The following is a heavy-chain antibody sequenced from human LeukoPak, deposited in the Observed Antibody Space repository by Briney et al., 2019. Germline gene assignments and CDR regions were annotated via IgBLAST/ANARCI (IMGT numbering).Heavy chain of an antibody. CDR3: ARGKMGYYGMDV. Sequence: SVKVSCKASGGTFSSYAISWVRQAPGQGLEWMGGIIPIFGTANYAQKFQGRVTITADESTSTAYMELSSLRSEDTAVYYCARGKMGYYGMDVWGQGTTVTVSS. D-gene: IGHD2-8*01. J-gene: IGHJ6*02. CDR2: IIPIFGTA. CDR1: GGTFSSYA. V-gene: IGHV1-69*13.